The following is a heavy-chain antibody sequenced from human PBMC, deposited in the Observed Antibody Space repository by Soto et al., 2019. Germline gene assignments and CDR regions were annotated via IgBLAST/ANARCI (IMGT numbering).Heavy chain of an antibody. D-gene: IGHD2-15*01. CDR1: GFSFSHTW. V-gene: IGHV3-15*07. Sequence: GGSLRLSCAASGFSFSHTWMNWVRQGPGKGLEWVGRIKVRTAGGTTDYAAPVKGRFTISRDDSKNTLYLQMDSLKTVDTAVYYCITNTWLGYCTGDSCYGIDQWGQVTLVTVSS. CDR2: IKVRTAGGTT. CDR3: ITNTWLGYCTGDSCYGIDQ. J-gene: IGHJ4*02.